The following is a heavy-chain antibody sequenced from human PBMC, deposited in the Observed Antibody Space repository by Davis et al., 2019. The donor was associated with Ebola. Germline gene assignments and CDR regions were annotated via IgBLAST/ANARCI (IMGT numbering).Heavy chain of an antibody. D-gene: IGHD6-13*01. V-gene: IGHV3-49*04. CDR2: IRSKAYGGTT. CDR3: TRDLKQPPPSYYYGMDV. Sequence: GGSLRLSCSAYGFTFGDYAMSWVRQAPGKGLEWVGFIRSKAYGGTTQYAASVKGRFTISRDDSKSIAFLQMNSLKTDDTAVYYCTRDLKQPPPSYYYGMDVWGQGTTVTVSS. J-gene: IGHJ6*02. CDR1: GFTFGDYA.